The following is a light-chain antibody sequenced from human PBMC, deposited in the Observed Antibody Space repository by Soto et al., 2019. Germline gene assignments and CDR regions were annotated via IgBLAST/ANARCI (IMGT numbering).Light chain of an antibody. V-gene: IGKV3-20*01. CDR1: QSVSSSY. CDR2: GAS. CDR3: QQYGSSPLT. Sequence: IVLTQSPGTLSLSPGERATLSCRASQSVSSSYLAWYQQKPGQAPRLLIYGASSRATGIPDRFSGSGSGTDFTLTISRLEPEDSAVYYCQQYGSSPLTFGQGTKVEIK. J-gene: IGKJ1*01.